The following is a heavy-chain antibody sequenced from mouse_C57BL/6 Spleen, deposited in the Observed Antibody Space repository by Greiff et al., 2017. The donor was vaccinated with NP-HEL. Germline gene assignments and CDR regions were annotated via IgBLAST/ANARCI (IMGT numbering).Heavy chain of an antibody. CDR3: ARESGNLFAY. CDR1: GFTFSSYA. CDR2: ISDGGSYT. Sequence: VQLKESGGGLVKPGGSLKLSCAASGFTFSSYAMSWVRQTPEKRLEWVATISDGGSYTYYPDNVKGRFTISRDNAKNNLYLQMSHLKSEDTAMYYCARESGNLFAYWGQGTLVTVSA. V-gene: IGHV5-4*01. J-gene: IGHJ3*01. D-gene: IGHD2-1*01.